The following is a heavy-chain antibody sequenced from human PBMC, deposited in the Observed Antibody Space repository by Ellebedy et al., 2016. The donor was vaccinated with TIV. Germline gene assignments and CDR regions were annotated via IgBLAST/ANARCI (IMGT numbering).Heavy chain of an antibody. CDR2: INPSGGST. Sequence: ASVKVSCXASGYTFTSYYMHWVRQAPGQGLEWMGIINPSGGSTSYAQKFQGRVTMTRDTSTSTVYMELSSLRSEDTAVYYCAKDPPDYGDYMGRFGTEKGGLWRLDYWGQGTLVTVSS. J-gene: IGHJ4*02. CDR3: AKDPPDYGDYMGRFGTEKGGLWRLDY. CDR1: GYTFTSYY. V-gene: IGHV1-46*01. D-gene: IGHD4-17*01.